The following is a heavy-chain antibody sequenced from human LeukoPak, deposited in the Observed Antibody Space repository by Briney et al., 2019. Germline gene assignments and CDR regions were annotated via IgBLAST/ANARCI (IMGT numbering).Heavy chain of an antibody. V-gene: IGHV4-4*07. Sequence: PSETLSLTCTVSGGSISSDYWSWIRQPAGKGLEWIGRIYTSGSTNYNPSLKRRVTMSVDTSKNQFSLKLSSVTAADTAVYYCARDVRGYSGYALDYWGQGTLVTVSS. CDR3: ARDVRGYSGYALDY. CDR2: IYTSGST. J-gene: IGHJ4*02. D-gene: IGHD5-12*01. CDR1: GGSISSDY.